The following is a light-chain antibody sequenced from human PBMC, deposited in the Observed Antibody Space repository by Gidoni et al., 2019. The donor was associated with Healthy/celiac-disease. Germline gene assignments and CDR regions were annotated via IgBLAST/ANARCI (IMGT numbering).Light chain of an antibody. J-gene: IGKJ2*01. Sequence: NAMSSLPDSLAVSLGERASINCKSSQSVLYCPNNQIYLAWYLQKPAQPPKLLIYWPSTGKSGVPDRFSGSVSERDFTLTISSLQAGGVTVYYCQQYYSTPYTFGQXTKLEIK. CDR2: WPS. CDR3: QQYYSTPYT. CDR1: QSVLYCPNNQIY. V-gene: IGKV4-1*01.